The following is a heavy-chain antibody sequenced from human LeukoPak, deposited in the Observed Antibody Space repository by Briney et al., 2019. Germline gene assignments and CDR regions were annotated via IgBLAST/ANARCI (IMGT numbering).Heavy chain of an antibody. V-gene: IGHV1-18*01. CDR3: ARLSYDGEGY. CDR2: ISAFTGNT. D-gene: IGHD3-10*01. Sequence: ASVKVSCKTSGYTFTIYGISWVRQAPGQGLEYMGWISAFTGNTNYAQKFQGRVAMTMDTSTSTVEMELRSLKYDDTAVYFCARLSYDGEGYWGQGTLVTVSS. J-gene: IGHJ4*02. CDR1: GYTFTIYG.